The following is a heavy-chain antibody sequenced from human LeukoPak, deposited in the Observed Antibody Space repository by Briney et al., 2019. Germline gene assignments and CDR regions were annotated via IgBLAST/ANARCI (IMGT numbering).Heavy chain of an antibody. CDR3: AKSMDILTGYLWSFDY. Sequence: GGSLRLSCGASGFTFSSYGMHWVRQGPGKGLEWVAFIRHDGSKKYHADSVKGRFTISRDNSKNTLYLQMNSLRAEDTAVYYCAKSMDILTGYLWSFDYWGQGTLVTVSS. V-gene: IGHV3-30*02. J-gene: IGHJ4*02. D-gene: IGHD3-9*01. CDR1: GFTFSSYG. CDR2: IRHDGSKK.